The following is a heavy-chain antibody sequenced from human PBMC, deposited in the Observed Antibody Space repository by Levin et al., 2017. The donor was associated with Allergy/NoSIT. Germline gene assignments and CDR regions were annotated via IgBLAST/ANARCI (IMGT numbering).Heavy chain of an antibody. V-gene: IGHV3-11*05. CDR2: ISSSSSYT. CDR3: ARARDYDILTGYLAWSGMDV. CDR1: GFTFSDYY. J-gene: IGHJ6*02. D-gene: IGHD3-9*01. Sequence: GESLKISCAASGFTFSDYYMSWIRQAPGKGLEWVSYISSSSSYTNYADSVKGRFTISRDNAKNSLYLQMNSLRAEDTAVYYCARARDYDILTGYLAWSGMDVWGQGTTVTVSS.